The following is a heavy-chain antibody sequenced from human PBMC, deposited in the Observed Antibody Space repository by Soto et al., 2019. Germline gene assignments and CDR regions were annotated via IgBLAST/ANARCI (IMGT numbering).Heavy chain of an antibody. D-gene: IGHD3-3*01. CDR2: INSDGSST. CDR1: GFTFSSYW. Sequence: LRLSCAASGFTFSSYWMHWVRQAPGKGLVWVSRINSDGSSTSYADSVKGRFTISRDNAKNSLHLQMNSLRAEDTAVYYCARSYYYDFWSGYYQVSGWFDPWGQGTLVTVSS. V-gene: IGHV3-74*01. J-gene: IGHJ5*02. CDR3: ARSYYYDFWSGYYQVSGWFDP.